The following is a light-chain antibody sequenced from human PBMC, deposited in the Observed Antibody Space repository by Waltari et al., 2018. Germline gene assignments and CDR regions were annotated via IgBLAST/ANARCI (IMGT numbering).Light chain of an antibody. Sequence: RASQSSSGYLNWLEHKPGKAPKVLTYATSSLQSGVPSRFSGIGSGTDFTLTISSLQPEDFATCYCQQSYRTPPLTFGGGTKVEIK. CDR1: QSSSGY. CDR3: QQSYRTPPLT. J-gene: IGKJ4*01. V-gene: IGKV1-39*01. CDR2: ATS.